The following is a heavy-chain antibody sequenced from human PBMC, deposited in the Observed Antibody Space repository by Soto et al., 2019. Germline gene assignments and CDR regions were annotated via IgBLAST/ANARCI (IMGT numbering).Heavy chain of an antibody. CDR3: VRDGRERQFDY. CDR2: IYYSGSTT. V-gene: IGHV4-59*01. J-gene: IGHJ4*02. CDR1: GAAISGYY. Sequence: QVRLQESGPGLVKPSETLSLTCVVSGAAISGYYWSWIRQPPGKGLEWIGFIYYSGSTTNYSPSLTNRVTISVDTPKNLISLRLGSVTAADTATYYCVRDGRERQFDYWGQGTLVTVSS. D-gene: IGHD1-26*01.